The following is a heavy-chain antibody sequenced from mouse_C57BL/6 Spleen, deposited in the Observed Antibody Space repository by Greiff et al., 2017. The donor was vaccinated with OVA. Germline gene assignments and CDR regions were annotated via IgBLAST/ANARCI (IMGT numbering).Heavy chain of an antibody. Sequence: EVHLVESGGGLVKPGGSLKLSCAASGFTFSDYGMHWVRQAPEKGLEWVAYISSGSSTIYYADTVKGRFTISRDNAKNTLFLQMTRLRSEATAMYYWARRYYDYDEWYCDVGGTGTTVTVSS. J-gene: IGHJ1*03. CDR2: ISSGSSTI. V-gene: IGHV5-17*01. CDR3: ARRYYDYDEWYCDV. D-gene: IGHD2-4*01. CDR1: GFTFSDYG.